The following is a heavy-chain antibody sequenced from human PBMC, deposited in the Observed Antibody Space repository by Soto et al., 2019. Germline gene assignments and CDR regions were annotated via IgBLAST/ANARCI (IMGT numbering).Heavy chain of an antibody. CDR2: ISTTSGAI. D-gene: IGHD3-10*01. Sequence: LRLSCEGSGFTFSSYEMNWVRQAPGKGLEWISYISTTSGAIFYADSVKGRFTISRDNSKNSLYLQMNSLRAEDTAVYYCARDRLSMVADITYFFDYWGQGTPVTVSS. CDR1: GFTFSSYE. J-gene: IGHJ4*02. CDR3: ARDRLSMVADITYFFDY. V-gene: IGHV3-48*03.